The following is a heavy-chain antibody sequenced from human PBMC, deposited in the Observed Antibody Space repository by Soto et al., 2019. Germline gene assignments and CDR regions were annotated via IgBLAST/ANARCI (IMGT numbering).Heavy chain of an antibody. CDR1: GYXFITNL. J-gene: IGHJ6*02. CDR3: ARHQGSPGYSYGMDA. V-gene: IGHV5-51*01. D-gene: IGHD6-13*01. CDR2: IYPGYSDT. Sequence: PXEXLKISCKWSGYXFITNLLVWVRHMPGKGLECMGIIYPGYSDTKYSPSFRGQATMSVDKSTGTDYLQWNSLKASDTATYYCARHQGSPGYSYGMDAWGQGNTVTVS.